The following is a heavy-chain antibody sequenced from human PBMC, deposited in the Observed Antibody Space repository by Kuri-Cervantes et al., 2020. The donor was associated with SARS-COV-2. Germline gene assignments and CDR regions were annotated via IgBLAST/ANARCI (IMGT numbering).Heavy chain of an antibody. D-gene: IGHD7-27*01. CDR2: IYYSGST. V-gene: IGHV4-39*01. CDR1: GGSISSSSYY. CDR3: ARAAGDQGEYYYYYMDV. J-gene: IGHJ6*03. Sequence: GSLRLSCTVSGGSISSSSYYWGWIRQPPGKGLEWIGSIYYSGSTYYNPSLKSRVTISVDTSKNQFSLKLSSVTAADTAVYYCARAAGDQGEYYYYYMDVWGKGTTVTVSS.